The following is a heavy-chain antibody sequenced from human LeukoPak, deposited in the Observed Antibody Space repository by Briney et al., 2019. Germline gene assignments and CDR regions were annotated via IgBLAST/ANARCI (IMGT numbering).Heavy chain of an antibody. CDR3: AKDLGGSATTV. Sequence: GGSLRLSCAASGFTFDDYAMHWVRQAPGKGLEWVSSTSWSGDRMGYADAVKGRFTISRDNAKNSLFLQMNSLRVEDTALYYCAKDLGGSATTVWGQGTLVTVSS. CDR1: GFTFDDYA. V-gene: IGHV3-9*01. J-gene: IGHJ4*02. CDR2: TSWSGDRM. D-gene: IGHD2-2*01.